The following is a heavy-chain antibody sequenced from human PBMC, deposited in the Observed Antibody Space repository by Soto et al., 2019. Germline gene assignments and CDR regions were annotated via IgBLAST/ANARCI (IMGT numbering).Heavy chain of an antibody. Sequence: SETLSLTCTVSGGSISSSSYYWGWIHQPPGKGLEWIGSIYYSGSTYYNPSLKSRVTISVDTSKNQFSLKLSSVTAADTAVYYCARVPAYYDFWSGYYPRLYYYYYYMDVWGKGTTVTVSS. J-gene: IGHJ6*03. CDR3: ARVPAYYDFWSGYYPRLYYYYYYMDV. CDR2: IYYSGST. CDR1: GGSISSSSYY. D-gene: IGHD3-3*01. V-gene: IGHV4-39*01.